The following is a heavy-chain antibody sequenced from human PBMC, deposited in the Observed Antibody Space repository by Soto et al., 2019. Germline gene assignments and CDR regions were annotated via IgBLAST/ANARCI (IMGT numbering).Heavy chain of an antibody. J-gene: IGHJ4*02. Sequence: GASVKVSCKASGGTFSSYAISWVRQAPGQGLEWMGGIIPIFGTANYAQKFQGRVTITADESTSTAYMELSSLRSEDTAVYYCARDRNGYRFFDYWGKGTLVTVSS. D-gene: IGHD5-12*01. V-gene: IGHV1-69*13. CDR1: GGTFSSYA. CDR2: IIPIFGTA. CDR3: ARDRNGYRFFDY.